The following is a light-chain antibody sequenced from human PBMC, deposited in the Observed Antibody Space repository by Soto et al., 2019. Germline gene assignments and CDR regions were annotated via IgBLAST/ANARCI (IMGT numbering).Light chain of an antibody. V-gene: IGLV1-44*01. J-gene: IGLJ3*02. CDR3: AAWDDSLNGRV. CDR1: SSNIGSNT. CDR2: NNN. Sequence: QSVLTQPPSASGTPGQRVTISCSGSSSNIGSNTVSWYQQLPGTAPKLLIYNNNQRPSGVPDRFSGSKSGTSASLAISGLQAEDEADYYCAAWDDSLNGRVFGGGTKLTVL.